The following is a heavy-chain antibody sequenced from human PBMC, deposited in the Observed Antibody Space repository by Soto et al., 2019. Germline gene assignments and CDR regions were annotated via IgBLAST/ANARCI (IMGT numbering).Heavy chain of an antibody. CDR1: GFTFSDYY. CDR2: ISSSGSTI. CDR3: AREGRYYDSSGFHDAFDI. D-gene: IGHD3-22*01. Sequence: QVQLVESGGGLVKPGGSLRLSCAASGFTFSDYYMSWIRQAPGKGLERVSYISSSGSTIYYADTVKGRFTISGDNAKNSLYLQMNSLRAEDTAVYYCAREGRYYDSSGFHDAFDIWGQGTMVTVSS. J-gene: IGHJ3*02. V-gene: IGHV3-11*01.